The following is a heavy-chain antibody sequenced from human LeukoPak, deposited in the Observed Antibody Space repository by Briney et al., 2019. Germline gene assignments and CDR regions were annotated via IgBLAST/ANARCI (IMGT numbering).Heavy chain of an antibody. J-gene: IGHJ4*02. CDR3: ARMEMATIREYYFDY. CDR2: IYYSGST. Sequence: PSETLSLTCTVSGGSISSYYWSWIRQPPGKGLEWIGYIYYSGSTNYNPSLKSRVTISVDTFKNQFSLKLSSVTAADTAVYYCARMEMATIREYYFDYWGQGTLVTVSS. V-gene: IGHV4-59*01. D-gene: IGHD5-24*01. CDR1: GGSISSYY.